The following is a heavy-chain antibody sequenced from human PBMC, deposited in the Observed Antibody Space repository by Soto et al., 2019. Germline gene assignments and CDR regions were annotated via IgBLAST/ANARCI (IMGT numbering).Heavy chain of an antibody. CDR3: ARDGTGFWRRLLPYNWFDP. Sequence: SETLSLTCTVSGGSVDSGSYYWSWIRQSPGKGLEWIAYIHDSGSTNYNPSLESRVTISVDTSKTQISLNLHSVTAADTAVYYCARDGTGFWRRLLPYNWFDPWGQGTLVTVSS. CDR2: IHDSGST. V-gene: IGHV4-61*01. J-gene: IGHJ5*02. D-gene: IGHD3-3*01. CDR1: GGSVDSGSYY.